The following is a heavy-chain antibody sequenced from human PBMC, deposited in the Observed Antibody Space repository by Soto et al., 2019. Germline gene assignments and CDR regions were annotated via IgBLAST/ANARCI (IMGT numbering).Heavy chain of an antibody. V-gene: IGHV1-2*04. CDR3: ARASGRDYYYGMGV. J-gene: IGHJ6*02. Sequence: QVQLVQSGAEVKKPGASVNISCKASGYTFIGYYMNWLRQAPGQGLEWMGWINPSTGGAHSAQKFQGWVTMTSDRSSSTAYVELRGLKSDDSAVYYCARASGRDYYYGMGVWGQGTTVIVSS. CDR1: GYTFIGYY. CDR2: INPSTGGA.